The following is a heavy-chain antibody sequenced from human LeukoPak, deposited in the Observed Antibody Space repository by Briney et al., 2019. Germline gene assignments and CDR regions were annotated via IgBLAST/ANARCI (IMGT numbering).Heavy chain of an antibody. D-gene: IGHD3-22*01. CDR2: IKPDGRER. Sequence: PGGSLRLSCEASGLSMSVYWMSSVRQAPGKGLEWVGNIKPDGRERNYVASVQGRFTISGDNDKKSLSSQMSSLRAEDTAVYYCARDWGAYYHFFDYWGQGTLVTVSS. CDR3: ARDWGAYYHFFDY. J-gene: IGHJ4*02. V-gene: IGHV3-7*01. CDR1: GLSMSVYW.